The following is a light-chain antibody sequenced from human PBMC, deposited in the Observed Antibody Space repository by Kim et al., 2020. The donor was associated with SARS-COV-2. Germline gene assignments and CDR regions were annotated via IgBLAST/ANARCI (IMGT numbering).Light chain of an antibody. J-gene: IGLJ2*01. CDR1: SLRNYY. CDR3: SSRDSSGYVI. V-gene: IGLV3-19*01. Sequence: SSELTQDPAVSVALGQTVRITCQGDSLRNYYATWYQQKSGQAPVLVFYGKDKRPSGIPDRFSGSSSGNTASLTITGAQAEDEADYYCSSRDSSGYVIFGGGTQLTVL. CDR2: GKD.